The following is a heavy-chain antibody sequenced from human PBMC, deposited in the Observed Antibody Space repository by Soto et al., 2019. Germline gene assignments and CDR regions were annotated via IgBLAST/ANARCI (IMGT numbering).Heavy chain of an antibody. Sequence: QVQLVESGGGVVQPGRSLRLSCAASGFTFSSYGMHWVRQAPGKGLEWVALIYFDGGNKYYADSVKGRFTISRDNSKNKLYLQMNSLRVEDTAVYYCTRDRESESYYLLTYDAFNVWGQGTMVTVSS. CDR3: TRDRESESYYLLTYDAFNV. CDR1: GFTFSSYG. J-gene: IGHJ3*01. V-gene: IGHV3-33*01. CDR2: IYFDGGNK. D-gene: IGHD1-26*01.